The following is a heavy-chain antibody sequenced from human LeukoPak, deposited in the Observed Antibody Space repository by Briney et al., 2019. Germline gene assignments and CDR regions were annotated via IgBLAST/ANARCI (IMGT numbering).Heavy chain of an antibody. CDR2: ICDNGNT. CDR3: ATGRDSYKTGH. D-gene: IGHD5-24*01. Sequence: RSSETLSLTCTFSGVSYSPGHWSWIRQPPGKGLEWIGVICDNGNTDYNPSLKSRVTISVDTPKRQFSLKLSSLAAADTAVYYCATGRDSYKTGHWGQGTLVTVSS. CDR1: GVSYSPGH. V-gene: IGHV4-59*03. J-gene: IGHJ4*02.